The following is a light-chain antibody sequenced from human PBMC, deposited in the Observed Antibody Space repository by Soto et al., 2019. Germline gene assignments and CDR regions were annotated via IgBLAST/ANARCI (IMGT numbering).Light chain of an antibody. CDR3: HQYYNWPT. CDR2: GAS. J-gene: IGKJ1*01. V-gene: IGKV3-15*01. Sequence: EIVMTQSPATLSVSPGERATLSCRASQSIKSYLAWYQQKPGQAPRLLIYGASTRATGIPARFSGSGSGTEFTLTISSLQSEDFAVYYCHQYYNWPTFGQGTKVEIK. CDR1: QSIKSY.